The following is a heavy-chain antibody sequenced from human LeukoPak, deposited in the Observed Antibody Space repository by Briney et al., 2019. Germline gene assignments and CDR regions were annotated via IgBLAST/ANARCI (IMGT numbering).Heavy chain of an antibody. D-gene: IGHD5-12*01. CDR2: ISSSSSYI. CDR3: AKGGGYEVLYDY. J-gene: IGHJ4*02. Sequence: GGSLRLSCAASGFTFSSYSMNWVRQAPGKGLEWVSSISSSSSYIYYADSVKGRFTISRDNSKNTLYLQINSLRAEDTAVYYCAKGGGYEVLYDYWGQGTLVTVSS. V-gene: IGHV3-21*04. CDR1: GFTFSSYS.